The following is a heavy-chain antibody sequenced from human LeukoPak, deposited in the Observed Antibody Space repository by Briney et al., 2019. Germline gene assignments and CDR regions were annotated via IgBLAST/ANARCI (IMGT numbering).Heavy chain of an antibody. CDR2: INHSGST. Sequence: PSETLSLTCAVYGGSFSGYYWSWIRQPPGKGLEWIGEINHSGSTNYNPSLKSRVTISVDTSKNQFSLKLSSVTAADTAVYYCARLWLGEIAAAGNFDYWGQGTLVTVSS. V-gene: IGHV4-34*01. J-gene: IGHJ4*02. CDR3: ARLWLGEIAAAGNFDY. D-gene: IGHD6-13*01. CDR1: GGSFSGYY.